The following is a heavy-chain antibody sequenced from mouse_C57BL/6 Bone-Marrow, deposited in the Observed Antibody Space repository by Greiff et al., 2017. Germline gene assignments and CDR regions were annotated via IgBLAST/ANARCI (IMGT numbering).Heavy chain of an antibody. CDR2: INPYNGGT. V-gene: IGHV1-19*01. CDR3: ADYYGSSYEFAY. Sequence: VQLQQSGPVLVKPGASVKMSCKASGYTFTDYYMNWVKQSHGKSLEWIGVINPYNGGTSYNQKFKGKATLTVDKSSSTAYMELNSLTSEDSAVYYCADYYGSSYEFAYWGQGTLVTVSA. J-gene: IGHJ3*01. D-gene: IGHD1-1*01. CDR1: GYTFTDYY.